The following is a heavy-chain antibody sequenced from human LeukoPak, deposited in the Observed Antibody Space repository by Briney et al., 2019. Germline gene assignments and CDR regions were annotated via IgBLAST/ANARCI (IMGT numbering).Heavy chain of an antibody. D-gene: IGHD6-13*01. Sequence: GGSLRLSCAASGFTFSIYALTWVRQAPGKGLEWVSAISGSGVGTYYTDSVKGRFTISRDNSKNTLYLRMNSLRAEDTAVYYCTRDEAAAANWGQGTLVTVSS. V-gene: IGHV3-23*01. CDR3: TRDEAAAAN. CDR2: ISGSGVGT. J-gene: IGHJ4*02. CDR1: GFTFSIYA.